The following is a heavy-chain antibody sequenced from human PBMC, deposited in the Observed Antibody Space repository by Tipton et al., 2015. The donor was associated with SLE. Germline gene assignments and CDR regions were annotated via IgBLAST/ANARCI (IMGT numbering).Heavy chain of an antibody. CDR1: GGSISSGSYY. D-gene: IGHD5-12*01. V-gene: IGHV4-61*02. J-gene: IGHJ6*03. CDR3: ARNRYRGYAAETNYYNYYYLDV. Sequence: TLSLTCTVSGGSISSGSYYWSWIRQPAGKGLEWIGRIYTSGSTNYNPSLKSRVTISVDTSKNQFSLKLSSVTAADTAVYYCARNRYRGYAAETNYYNYYYLDVWGKGTTVTVSS. CDR2: IYTSGST.